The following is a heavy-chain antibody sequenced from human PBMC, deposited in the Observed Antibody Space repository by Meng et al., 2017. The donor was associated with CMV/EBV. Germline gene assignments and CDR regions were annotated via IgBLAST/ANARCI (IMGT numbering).Heavy chain of an antibody. CDR1: GGSLCSGDYY. D-gene: IGHD3/OR15-3a*01. CDR2: IYYSGSP. V-gene: IGHV4-30-4*08. J-gene: IGHJ5*02. Sequence: SAPGLIMPSHTRSLTSTSSGGSLCSGDYYWSSVRQPPGKGLECIGYIYYSGSPYSNPSLKSRVTISVDTSKNQFSLKLSSVTAADTAVYYCAREEIGLDPWGQGTLVTVSS. CDR3: AREEIGLDP.